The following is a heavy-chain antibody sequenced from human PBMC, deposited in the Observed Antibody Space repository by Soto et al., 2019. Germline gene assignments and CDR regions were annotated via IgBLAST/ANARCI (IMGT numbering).Heavy chain of an antibody. CDR1: GFTFSSYV. CDR2: ISGSGGST. Sequence: GGSLRLSCAASGFTFSSYVMSWVRQAPGKGLEWVSAISGSGGSTYYADSVKGRFTISRDNSKNTLYLQMNSLRAEDTAVYYCAKLGPYCSGGSCYRDYYYYGMDVWGQGTTVTVS. V-gene: IGHV3-23*01. D-gene: IGHD2-15*01. J-gene: IGHJ6*02. CDR3: AKLGPYCSGGSCYRDYYYYGMDV.